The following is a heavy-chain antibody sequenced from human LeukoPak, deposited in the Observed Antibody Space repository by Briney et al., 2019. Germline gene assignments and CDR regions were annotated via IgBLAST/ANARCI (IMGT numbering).Heavy chain of an antibody. Sequence: GGSLRLSCAASGFTFRSYSMNWVRQAPGKGLGWVSSISSSSSYIYYADSMKGRFTISRDNAKNSLYLQMNSLRAEDTAVYYCARRVMTANDAFDIWGHGTMVTVSS. CDR3: ARRVMTANDAFDI. V-gene: IGHV3-21*01. CDR2: ISSSSSYI. J-gene: IGHJ3*02. D-gene: IGHD2-21*01. CDR1: GFTFRSYS.